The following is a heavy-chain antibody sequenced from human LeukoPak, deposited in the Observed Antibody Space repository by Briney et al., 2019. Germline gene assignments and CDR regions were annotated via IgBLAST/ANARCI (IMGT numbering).Heavy chain of an antibody. V-gene: IGHV3-30*02. CDR2: IRYDGNSE. D-gene: IGHD6-19*01. CDR1: GFTFSSYG. CDR3: ARVGIGWYSFDY. J-gene: IGHJ4*02. Sequence: GSLRLSCAASGFTFSSYGMHWVRQAPGKGLEWVAFIRYDGNSEFYVDSVKGRFTISRDNSKNTLYLQMNSLRAEDTAVYYCARVGIGWYSFDYWGQGTLVTVSS.